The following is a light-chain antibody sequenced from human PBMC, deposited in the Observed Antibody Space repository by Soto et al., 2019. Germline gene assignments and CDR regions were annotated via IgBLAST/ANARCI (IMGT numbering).Light chain of an antibody. V-gene: IGKV3D-15*01. J-gene: IGKJ5*01. Sequence: EIAMTPSPGTLSVSPGERATLSCRAGQGVTTNFAWYQQKPGQAPRLLIYGASTRATGVPARFSGGGSGTEFTLTITSLQSEEFAVYGCQQYNNWTLTFGPGTRLEIK. CDR1: QGVTTN. CDR3: QQYNNWTLT. CDR2: GAS.